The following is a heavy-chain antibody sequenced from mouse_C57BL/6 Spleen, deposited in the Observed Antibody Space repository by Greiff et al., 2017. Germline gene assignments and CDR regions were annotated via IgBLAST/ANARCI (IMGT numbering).Heavy chain of an antibody. CDR2: IDPSDSYT. Sequence: QVQLQQPGAELVMPGASVKLSCKASGYTFTSYWMHWVKQRPGQGLEWIGEIDPSDSYTNYNQKFKGKSTLTVDKSSSTAYMQLSSLTSEDSAVYYFARSGLSGYCDYWGQGTTLTVSS. CDR1: GYTFTSYW. J-gene: IGHJ2*01. CDR3: ARSGLSGYCDY. D-gene: IGHD1-3*01. V-gene: IGHV1-69*01.